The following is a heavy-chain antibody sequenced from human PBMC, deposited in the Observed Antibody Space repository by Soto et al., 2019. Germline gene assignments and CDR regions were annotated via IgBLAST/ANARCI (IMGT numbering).Heavy chain of an antibody. CDR2: ISHDGSNK. D-gene: IGHD3-22*01. J-gene: IGHJ4*02. V-gene: IGHV3-30*18. CDR1: GFRFSSYA. Sequence: GGSLRLSCAASGFRFSSYAMHWVRQAPGKGLEWVAVISHDGSNKYYADSVKGRLTISKDTSKSTLFLQMNSLRDDDTAVYYCAKCAYYDSSGYSDFWGQGTLVTVSS. CDR3: AKCAYYDSSGYSDF.